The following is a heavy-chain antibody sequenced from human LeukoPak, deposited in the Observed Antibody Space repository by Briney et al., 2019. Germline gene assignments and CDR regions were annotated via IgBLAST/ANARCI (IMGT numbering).Heavy chain of an antibody. D-gene: IGHD6-13*01. V-gene: IGHV1-69*01. CDR1: GGTFSSYA. J-gene: IGHJ5*02. CDR3: ASAPRYSSSWPNNWFDP. CDR2: IIPIFGTA. Sequence: SVKVSCKASGGTFSSYAISWVRQAPGQGLEWMGGIIPIFGTANYAQKFQGRVMITADESTSTAYMELSSLRSEDTAVYFCASAPRYSSSWPNNWFDPWGQGTLVTVSS.